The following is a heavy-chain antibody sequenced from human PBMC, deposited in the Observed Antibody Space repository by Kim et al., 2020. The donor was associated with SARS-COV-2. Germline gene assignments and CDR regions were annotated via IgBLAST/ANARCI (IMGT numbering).Heavy chain of an antibody. CDR2: IDPSDSYI. V-gene: IGHV5-10-1*01. J-gene: IGHJ4*02. D-gene: IGHD1-26*01. Sequence: GESLKISCKGSGYSFTNYWISWVRQMPGKGLEWMGRIDPSDSYINYSPSLQGHVTISADRSTSTAYLQWSSLKASDSAMYYCARLFVGGSYDYWGQGTLVTVSS. CDR3: ARLFVGGSYDY. CDR1: GYSFTNYW.